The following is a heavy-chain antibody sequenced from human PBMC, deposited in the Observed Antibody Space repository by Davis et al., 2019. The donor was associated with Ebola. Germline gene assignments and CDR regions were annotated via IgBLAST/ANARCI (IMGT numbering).Heavy chain of an antibody. J-gene: IGHJ4*02. CDR1: GFTFSSYA. Sequence: PGGSLRLSCAASGFTFSSYAMRWVRPATGKGLEWVSAISGSGGSTYYADSVKGRFTISRDNSKNTLYLQMNSLRAEDTAVYYCAKGGSGRYRGDYWGQGTLVTVSS. CDR2: ISGSGGST. CDR3: AKGGSGRYRGDY. D-gene: IGHD6-19*01. V-gene: IGHV3-23*01.